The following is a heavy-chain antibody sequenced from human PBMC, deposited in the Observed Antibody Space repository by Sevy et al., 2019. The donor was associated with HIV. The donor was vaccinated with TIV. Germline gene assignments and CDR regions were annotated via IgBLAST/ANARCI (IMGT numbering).Heavy chain of an antibody. CDR1: GFTISSYA. Sequence: GGSLRLSCAASGFTISSYAMSWVRQAPGKGLEWVSAISGSGGSTYYADSVKGRFTISRDNSKNTLYLQMNSLRAEDTAVYYCAKVFAGMVRGVITPRYWDYYYYMDVWGKGTTVTVSS. CDR3: AKVFAGMVRGVITPRYWDYYYYMDV. D-gene: IGHD3-10*01. V-gene: IGHV3-23*01. J-gene: IGHJ6*03. CDR2: ISGSGGST.